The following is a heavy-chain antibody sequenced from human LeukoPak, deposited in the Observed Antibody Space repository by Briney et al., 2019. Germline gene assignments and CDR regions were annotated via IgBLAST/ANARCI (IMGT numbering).Heavy chain of an antibody. CDR1: GLLPNAFA. V-gene: IGHV3-21*01. Sequence: PGTSLRLSCAASGLLPNAFAMNWVRQAPGKGLEWVSSISSSSSYIYYADSVKGRFTISRDNAKNSLYLQMNSLRAEDTAVYYCARDGAMIVVVTMLDYWGQGTLVTVSS. CDR2: ISSSSSYI. CDR3: ARDGAMIVVVTMLDY. J-gene: IGHJ4*02. D-gene: IGHD3-22*01.